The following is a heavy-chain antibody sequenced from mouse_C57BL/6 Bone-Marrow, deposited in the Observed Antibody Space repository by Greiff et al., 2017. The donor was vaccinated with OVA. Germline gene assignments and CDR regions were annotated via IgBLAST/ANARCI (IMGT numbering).Heavy chain of an antibody. Sequence: EVQLQESGAELVRPGASVKLSCTASGFNITDDYMHWVKQRPEQGLEWIGWIDPENGDTEYASKFQGKATITADKSSNTAYLQLSSLTSEDTAVYYYTLYGNYLYYFDYWGQGTTLTVSS. J-gene: IGHJ2*01. V-gene: IGHV14-4*01. CDR2: IDPENGDT. CDR3: TLYGNYLYYFDY. CDR1: GFNITDDY. D-gene: IGHD2-1*01.